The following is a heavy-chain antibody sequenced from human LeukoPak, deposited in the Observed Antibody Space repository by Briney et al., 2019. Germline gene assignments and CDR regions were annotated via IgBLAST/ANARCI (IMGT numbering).Heavy chain of an antibody. D-gene: IGHD3-22*01. CDR1: GFTFSSYA. J-gene: IGHJ1*01. CDR3: ATARWYYYDSSGYPPYFQH. CDR2: ISGSGGST. V-gene: IGHV3-23*01. Sequence: GALRLSCAASGFTFSSYAMSWVRQAPGKGLEWVSAISGSGGSTYYADSVKGRFTISRDNSKNTLYLQMNSLRAEDTAVYYCATARWYYYDSSGYPPYFQHWGQGTLVTVSS.